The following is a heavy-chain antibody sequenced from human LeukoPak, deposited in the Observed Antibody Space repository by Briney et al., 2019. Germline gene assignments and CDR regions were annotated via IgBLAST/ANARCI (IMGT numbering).Heavy chain of an antibody. CDR2: IIPIFGTV. D-gene: IGHD6-25*01. CDR3: ARGDSMAAAASKTIYYYQHGMDV. V-gene: IGHV1-69*01. J-gene: IGHJ6*02. CDR1: GGTFSSYS. Sequence: GASVKVSCKASGGTFSSYSISWVRQAPGQGLEWMGGIIPIFGTVSYPQKFQGRVTITADESTITAYMELSSLRSEDTAVYYCARGDSMAAAASKTIYYYQHGMDVWGQGTTVTVSS.